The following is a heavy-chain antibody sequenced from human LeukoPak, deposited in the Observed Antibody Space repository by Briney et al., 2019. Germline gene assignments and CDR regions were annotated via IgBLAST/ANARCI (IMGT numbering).Heavy chain of an antibody. CDR1: GFTFSNAW. D-gene: IGHD3-10*01. J-gene: IGHJ6*03. Sequence: GGSLRLSCAASGFTFSNAWMSWVRQAPGKGRDWVGRIKSKTDGGTTDYAAPVKGRFTISRDDSKNTLYLQMNSLKTEDTAVYYCTTGTTMVRGVIISRYYMDVWGKGTTVTISS. CDR2: IKSKTDGGTT. CDR3: TTGTTMVRGVIISRYYMDV. V-gene: IGHV3-15*01.